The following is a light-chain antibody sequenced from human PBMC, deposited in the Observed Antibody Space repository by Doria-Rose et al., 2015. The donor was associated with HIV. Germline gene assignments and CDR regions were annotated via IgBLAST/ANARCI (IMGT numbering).Light chain of an antibody. CDR2: AAS. CDR3: QQTYSSPPWT. J-gene: IGKJ1*01. Sequence: DIRMTQSPSSLSASIGDRVTITCRASQTASTYLNWFQQEPGKAPKLLIYAASRLQSGVPSRFSGSGSGTDFTLTISGLQPGDFATYHCQQTYSSPPWTFGQGTKVEMK. V-gene: IGKV1-39*01. CDR1: QTASTY.